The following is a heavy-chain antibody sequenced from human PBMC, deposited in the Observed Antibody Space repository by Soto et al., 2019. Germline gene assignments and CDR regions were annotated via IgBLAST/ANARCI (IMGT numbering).Heavy chain of an antibody. V-gene: IGHV1-18*01. CDR1: GYTFTSYG. CDR3: AMALYYYDNSGLAY. J-gene: IGHJ4*02. D-gene: IGHD3-22*01. Sequence: QVRLEQSGPEVKKTGASVKVSCKASGYTFTSYGISWVRQAPGQGLEWMGWINIYSGDANYAQSLQDRVDMTKDTSTNTVYMEMRTLRSDDTAVYYCAMALYYYDNSGLAYWGQGTLVTVSS. CDR2: INIYSGDA.